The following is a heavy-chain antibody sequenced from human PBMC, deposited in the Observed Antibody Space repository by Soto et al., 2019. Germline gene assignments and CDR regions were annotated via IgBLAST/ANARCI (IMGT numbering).Heavy chain of an antibody. V-gene: IGHV3-7*01. CDR2: INQDGSVK. CDR3: VRSPFFDTSGQGY. CDR1: GFTFRTYW. J-gene: IGHJ4*02. Sequence: GGSLRLSCAASGFTFRTYWMNWVRQAPGKGPEWVAKINQDGSVKYYVDSVRGRFTISRDNAKNSLFLQMNSLRAEDTALYYCVRSPFFDTSGQGYSGQGTLVTVSS. D-gene: IGHD3-22*01.